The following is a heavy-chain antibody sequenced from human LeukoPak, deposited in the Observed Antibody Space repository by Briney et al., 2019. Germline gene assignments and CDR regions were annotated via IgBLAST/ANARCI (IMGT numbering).Heavy chain of an antibody. V-gene: IGHV4-59*05. J-gene: IGHJ6*03. Sequence: SETLSLTCTVSGGSISSYYWSWIRQPPGKGLEWIGSIYYSGSTYYNPSLKSRVTISVDTSKNQFSLKLSSVTAADTAVYYCARLVPAAMRYYYYYYMDVWGKGTTVTISS. D-gene: IGHD2-2*01. CDR1: GGSISSYY. CDR3: ARLVPAAMRYYYYYYMDV. CDR2: IYYSGST.